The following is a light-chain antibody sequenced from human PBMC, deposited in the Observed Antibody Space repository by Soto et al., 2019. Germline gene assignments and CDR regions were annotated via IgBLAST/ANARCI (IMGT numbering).Light chain of an antibody. CDR1: QSITTS. J-gene: IGKJ1*01. CDR2: GAS. Sequence: DIVMTQSPATLSVSPGERITLSCRASQSITTSLAWYQQKPGQAPRLLIYGASTRATNVPARFSGSGSGTDFSLTISSLQSEDYSVYFCQQYTDWPTFGQGTKVDIK. CDR3: QQYTDWPT. V-gene: IGKV3-15*01.